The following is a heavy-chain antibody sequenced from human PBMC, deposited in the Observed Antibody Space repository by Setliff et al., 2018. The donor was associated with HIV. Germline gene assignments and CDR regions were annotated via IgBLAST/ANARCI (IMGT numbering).Heavy chain of an antibody. CDR3: ARDSGQSFPTAFDI. Sequence: LSLTCAVFGGSFSGYYWSWIRQPPGKGLEWIGEINHSGSTNYNPSLKSRVTISVDTSRNQFSLKLSSVTAADTAVYYCARDSGQSFPTAFDIWGQGTMVTVSS. V-gene: IGHV4-34*01. CDR1: GGSFSGYY. D-gene: IGHD1-26*01. J-gene: IGHJ3*02. CDR2: INHSGST.